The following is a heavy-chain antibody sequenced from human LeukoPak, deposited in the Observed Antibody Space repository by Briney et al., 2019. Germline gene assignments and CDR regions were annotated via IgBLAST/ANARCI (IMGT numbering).Heavy chain of an antibody. D-gene: IGHD3-3*01. CDR1: GGSISSYY. J-gene: IGHJ6*02. CDR2: IYYSGST. CDR3: ARETFGSGFFYGMDV. Sequence: PSETLSLTCTVSGGSISSYYWSWIRQPPGKGLEWIGYIYYSGSTNYNPSLKSRVTISVDTSKNQFSLKLSSVTAADTAIYYCARETFGSGFFYGMDVWGQGTTVTVSS. V-gene: IGHV4-59*01.